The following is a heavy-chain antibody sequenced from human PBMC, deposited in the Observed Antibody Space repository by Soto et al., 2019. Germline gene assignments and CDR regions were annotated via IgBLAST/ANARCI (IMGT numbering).Heavy chain of an antibody. Sequence: GGSLRLSCAASGFTFSSYSMNWVRQAPGKGLEWVSYISSSSSTIYYADSVKGRFTISRDNAKNSLYLQMNSLRAEDTAVYYCARDLEGHYYGSGSPIDYWGQGTLVTVSS. V-gene: IGHV3-48*01. CDR1: GFTFSSYS. CDR3: ARDLEGHYYGSGSPIDY. CDR2: ISSSSSTI. D-gene: IGHD3-10*01. J-gene: IGHJ4*02.